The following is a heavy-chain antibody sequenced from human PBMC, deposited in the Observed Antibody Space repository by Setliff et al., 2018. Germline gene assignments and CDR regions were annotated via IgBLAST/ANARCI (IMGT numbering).Heavy chain of an antibody. Sequence: PGESLTISCKASEYTFTNYWIGWVRQMPGKGLEWMGILKPGDSGIRYSPSFQGQVTLSADTSIATAYLHWTSLKASDTAMYYCVRHPYYDSSGYYSYFDYWGQGALVTVSS. D-gene: IGHD3-22*01. CDR3: VRHPYYDSSGYYSYFDY. CDR2: LKPGDSGI. CDR1: EYTFTNYW. V-gene: IGHV5-51*01. J-gene: IGHJ4*02.